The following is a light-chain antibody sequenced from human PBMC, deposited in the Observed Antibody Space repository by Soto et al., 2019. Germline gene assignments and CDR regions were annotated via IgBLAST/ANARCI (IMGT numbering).Light chain of an antibody. CDR3: RSYDSSLSAYV. CDR2: GNS. V-gene: IGLV1-40*01. Sequence: QSVLTQPPSVSGAPGQRVTISCTGSSSNIGAGYDVHWYQQLPGTAPKLLIYGNSNRPSGVPDRFSGSKSGTSASLAITGLQAEDEADYYCRSYDSSLSAYVFGTGTKV. CDR1: SSNIGAGYD. J-gene: IGLJ1*01.